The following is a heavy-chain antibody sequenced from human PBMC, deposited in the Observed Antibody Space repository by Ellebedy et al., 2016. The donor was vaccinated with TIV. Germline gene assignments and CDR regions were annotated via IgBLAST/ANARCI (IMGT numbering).Heavy chain of an antibody. CDR3: AQDLCSSTSCFVGYFHH. D-gene: IGHD2-2*01. CDR1: GISFDDHA. CDR2: ISWDSSGI. J-gene: IGHJ1*01. Sequence: PGGSLRLSCAASGISFDDHAMHWVRQAPGKGLEWVSGISWDSSGIGYADSVEGRFTISRDNAKDSLYLQMDSLRPEDSALYYCAQDLCSSTSCFVGYFHHWGQGTQVTVSS. V-gene: IGHV3-9*01.